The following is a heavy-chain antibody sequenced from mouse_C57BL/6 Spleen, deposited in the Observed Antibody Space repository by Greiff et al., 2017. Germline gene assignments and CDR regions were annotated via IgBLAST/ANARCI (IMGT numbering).Heavy chain of an antibody. CDR3: ARSRGGTVVAEYWFAY. Sequence: VQLQQPGAELVMPGASVKLSCKASGYTFTSYWMHWVKQRPGKGLEWIGEIDPSDSYTNYNQKFKGKSTLTVDKSSSTAYMQLSRLTSEDSAVYYCARSRGGTVVAEYWFAYWGQGTLVTVSA. CDR2: IDPSDSYT. D-gene: IGHD1-1*01. V-gene: IGHV1-69*01. J-gene: IGHJ3*01. CDR1: GYTFTSYW.